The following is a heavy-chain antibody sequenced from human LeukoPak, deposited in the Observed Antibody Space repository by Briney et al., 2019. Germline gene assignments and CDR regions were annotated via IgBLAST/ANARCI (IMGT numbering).Heavy chain of an antibody. D-gene: IGHD3-10*01. J-gene: IGHJ4*02. CDR1: GYTLTELP. Sequence: ASVKVSCKVSGYTLTELPMHWVRQAPGKGLEWMGGFDPEDGETIYAQKFQGRVTMTEDTSTDTAYMELSSLRSEDTAVYYCATGITMVRGVMFYWGQGTLVTVSS. V-gene: IGHV1-24*01. CDR3: ATGITMVRGVMFY. CDR2: FDPEDGET.